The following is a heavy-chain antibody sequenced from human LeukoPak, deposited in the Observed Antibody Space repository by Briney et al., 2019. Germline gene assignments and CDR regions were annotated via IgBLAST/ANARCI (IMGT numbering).Heavy chain of an antibody. Sequence: ASVKVSCKASGYTFTNYDINWVRQATGQGLEWMGWMNPNSGNTDYAQKFQGRVTMTRNTSISTAYMELSSLVSEDTTVYYCARGTGSWLRLTRWFDPWGQGTLVTVPS. CDR3: ARGTGSWLRLTRWFDP. J-gene: IGHJ5*02. D-gene: IGHD5-12*01. V-gene: IGHV1-8*01. CDR1: GYTFTNYD. CDR2: MNPNSGNT.